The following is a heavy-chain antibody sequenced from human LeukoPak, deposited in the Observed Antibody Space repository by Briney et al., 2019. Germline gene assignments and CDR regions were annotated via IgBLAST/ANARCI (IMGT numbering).Heavy chain of an antibody. CDR2: IYSGGST. CDR1: GFTVSSNY. CDR3: AREIAARLDY. V-gene: IGHV3-66*02. Sequence: PGGSLRLSCAASGFTVSSNYMSWVRQAPGKGLEWVSVIYSGGSTYYADSVKGRFTVSRDNSKNTLYLQMNSLRAEDTAVYYCAREIAARLDYWGQGTLVTVSS. J-gene: IGHJ4*02. D-gene: IGHD6-6*01.